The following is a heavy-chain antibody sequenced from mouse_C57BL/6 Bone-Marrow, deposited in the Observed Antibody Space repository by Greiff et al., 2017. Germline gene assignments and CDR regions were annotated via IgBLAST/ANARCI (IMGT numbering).Heavy chain of an antibody. Sequence: EVKLVESGGGLVKPGGSLKLSCAASGFTFSDYGMHWVRQAPETGLEWVAYISSGSSTIYYADTVKGRFTISRDNAKTTLFLQMTSLRSEDTAMYYCARGRFAYWGQGTLVTVSA. V-gene: IGHV5-17*01. J-gene: IGHJ3*01. CDR2: ISSGSSTI. CDR1: GFTFSDYG. CDR3: ARGRFAY.